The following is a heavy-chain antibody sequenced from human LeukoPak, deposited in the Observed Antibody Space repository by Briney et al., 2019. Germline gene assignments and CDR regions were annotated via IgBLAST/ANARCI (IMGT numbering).Heavy chain of an antibody. CDR1: ACTFSSYS. Sequence: PGGSLRLSCAASACTFSSYSMSWVRQAPGKGLEWVSAISSSGGSTYYADSVKGRFTISRDNSKNTLYLQMNSLRAEDTAVYFCANLIATIMDCGYWGRGTLVTVSS. CDR2: ISSSGGST. V-gene: IGHV3-23*01. CDR3: ANLIATIMDCGY. D-gene: IGHD3/OR15-3a*01. J-gene: IGHJ4*02.